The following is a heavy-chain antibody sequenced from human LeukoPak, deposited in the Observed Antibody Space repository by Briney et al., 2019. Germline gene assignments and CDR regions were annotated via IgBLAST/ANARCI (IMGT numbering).Heavy chain of an antibody. J-gene: IGHJ5*02. CDR1: GIPFSSFG. D-gene: IGHD4-17*01. Sequence: PGGSLRLSCAAPGIPFSSFGMHWLRQAPGKGLEWVAFIWYDGSNKYHADSVKGRFTISRDNSKNTLYLQMNSLTAEDTAVYYCARDGTVTAGPFDPWGGGTLVTVSS. CDR2: IWYDGSNK. V-gene: IGHV3-33*01. CDR3: ARDGTVTAGPFDP.